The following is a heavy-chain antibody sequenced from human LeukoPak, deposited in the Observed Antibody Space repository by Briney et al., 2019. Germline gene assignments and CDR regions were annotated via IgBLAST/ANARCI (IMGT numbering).Heavy chain of an antibody. V-gene: IGHV3-23*01. J-gene: IGHJ6*02. CDR1: GFTFSSSA. CDR3: AKNLGYCSSTSCYTFYYYGMDV. Sequence: GGSLRLSCAASGFTFSSSAMSWVRQVPGKGLEWVSGISASGGSTYYADSVRGRFTISRDNSKNTLYLQMNSLRAEDTAVYYCAKNLGYCSSTSCYTFYYYGMDVWGQGTTVTVSS. D-gene: IGHD2-2*02. CDR2: ISASGGST.